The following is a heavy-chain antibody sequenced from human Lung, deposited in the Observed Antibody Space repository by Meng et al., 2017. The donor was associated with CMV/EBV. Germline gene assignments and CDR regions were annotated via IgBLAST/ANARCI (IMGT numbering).Heavy chain of an antibody. CDR1: GGTFSNYA. D-gene: IGHD6-13*01. CDR3: ARDSRGSTWYLLAGYYYGSGV. V-gene: IGHV1-69*06. Sequence: SVKVSXKPSGGTFSNYAITWVRQAPGQGLEWMGGIIPVVGTVNYPQKFQGRVTITADKSTSTVYMELSSLRSEDTAVYYCARDSRGSTWYLLAGYYYGSGVWGQGTXVTVSS. CDR2: IIPVVGTV. J-gene: IGHJ6*02.